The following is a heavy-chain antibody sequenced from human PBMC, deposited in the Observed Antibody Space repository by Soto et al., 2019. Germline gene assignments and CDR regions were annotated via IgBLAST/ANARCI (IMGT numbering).Heavy chain of an antibody. CDR1: GGSISGYF. Sequence: QVQLQESGPGLVKPSETLSLRCFVSGGSISGYFWSWIRQPPGKGLEWIAFMYDSGSTNSNPSLKSRVSISLDTSKNQFSLKLNSVTAADTAVYYCARGWSSSWPYWGQGTLVTVSS. CDR3: ARGWSSSWPY. J-gene: IGHJ4*02. V-gene: IGHV4-59*01. D-gene: IGHD6-13*01. CDR2: MYDSGST.